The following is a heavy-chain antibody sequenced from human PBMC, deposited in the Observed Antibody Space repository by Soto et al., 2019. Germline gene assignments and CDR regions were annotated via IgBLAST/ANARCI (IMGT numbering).Heavy chain of an antibody. CDR1: GYTFTRDQ. J-gene: IGHJ5*02. D-gene: IGHD3-10*01. CDR2: IEPSGGKT. CDR3: GRVMRSLLSITALDT. Sequence: QAQLVQSGAEVKKPGASVKVSCKASGYTFTRDQIHWVRQAPGQGLEWMGMIEPSGGKTNYGQKFQGRVTMTRDTSTSTVYMALSSLRSEDTAIYFCGRVMRSLLSITALDTWGQGTLVTFSS. V-gene: IGHV1-46*01.